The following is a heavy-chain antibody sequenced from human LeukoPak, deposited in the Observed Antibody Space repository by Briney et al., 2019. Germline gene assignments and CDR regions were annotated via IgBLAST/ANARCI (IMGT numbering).Heavy chain of an antibody. J-gene: IGHJ1*01. CDR1: GGSISYYY. D-gene: IGHD2/OR15-2a*01. Sequence: KASETLSLTCTVSGGSISYYYWSWIRQPPGKGLELIGYIYYSGSTNYNPSLKSRVSISVDTSKNQFSLKLSSVTAADTAVYYCARSGTTGWETAEYFQHWGQGSPVTVSS. CDR3: ARSGTTGWETAEYFQH. CDR2: IYYSGST. V-gene: IGHV4-59*01.